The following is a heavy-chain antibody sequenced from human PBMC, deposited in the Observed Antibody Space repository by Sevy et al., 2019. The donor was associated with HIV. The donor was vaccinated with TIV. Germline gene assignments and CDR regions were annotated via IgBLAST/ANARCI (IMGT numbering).Heavy chain of an antibody. CDR3: AREGCTKPHDY. CDR1: RFTFKTYW. J-gene: IGHJ4*02. V-gene: IGHV3-23*01. CDR2: LSFGCGEI. Sequence: GGSLRLSCAASRFTFKTYWMSWVRQPPGKGLEWVSTLSFGCGEINYADSVKGRFTISRDNSKSSVYLQMNNLRPEDTAVYYCAREGCTKPHDYWGQGTLVTVSS. D-gene: IGHD2-8*01.